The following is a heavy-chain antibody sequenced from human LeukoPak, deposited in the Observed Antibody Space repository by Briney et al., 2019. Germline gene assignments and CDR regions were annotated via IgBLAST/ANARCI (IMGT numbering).Heavy chain of an antibody. Sequence: SETLSLTCAVYGGSFSGYYWSWIRQPPGKGLEWIGYIYYSGSTNYNPSLKSRVTISVDTSKNQFSLKLSSVTAADTAVYYCASGSYSYYYMDVWGKGTTVTVSS. CDR2: IYYSGST. V-gene: IGHV4-59*01. J-gene: IGHJ6*03. D-gene: IGHD1-26*01. CDR1: GGSFSGYY. CDR3: ASGSYSYYYMDV.